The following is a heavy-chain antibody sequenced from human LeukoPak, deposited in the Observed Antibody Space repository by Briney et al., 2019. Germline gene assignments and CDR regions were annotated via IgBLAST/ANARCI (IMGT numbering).Heavy chain of an antibody. CDR3: WRAAHSVTYYTDAFDI. CDR2: IIYSGST. J-gene: IGHJ3*02. V-gene: IGHV4-59*01. CDR1: GGSLNNYY. Sequence: SETLCLSCTVSGGSLNNYYTSWIRQPPGKGLEWIGYIIYSGSTNYNPSLKSRVTTSVDTSQNQFCLKLSCVPAAAPAGYFCWRAAHSVTYYTDAFDIWGQGTMVTVSS. D-gene: IGHD1-26*01.